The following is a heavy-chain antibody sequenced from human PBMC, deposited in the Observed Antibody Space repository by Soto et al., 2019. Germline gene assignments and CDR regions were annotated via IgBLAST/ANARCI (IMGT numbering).Heavy chain of an antibody. CDR1: GDSVSSNSAA. J-gene: IGHJ6*03. Sequence: KQSQTLSLTCAISGDSVSSNSAAWNWIRQSPSRGLEWLGRTYYRSKWYNDYAVSVKSRITINPDTSKNQFSLQLNSVTPEDTAVYYCARGEGSLGQLETAYYYYYMDVWGKGTTVTVSS. D-gene: IGHD6-6*01. V-gene: IGHV6-1*01. CDR2: TYYRSKWYN. CDR3: ARGEGSLGQLETAYYYYYMDV.